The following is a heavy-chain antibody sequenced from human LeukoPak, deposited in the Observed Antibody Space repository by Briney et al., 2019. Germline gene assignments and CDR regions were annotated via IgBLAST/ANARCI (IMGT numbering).Heavy chain of an antibody. J-gene: IGHJ6*03. V-gene: IGHV3-23*01. Sequence: PGGSLRLSCAASGFTFSSYAMSWVRQAPGKGLEWVSAISGSGGSTYYADSVKGRFTISRDNSKNTLYLQMNSLRAEDTAVYYCAKRTPVVVVPAVYYYYYMDVWGKGTTVTVSS. CDR2: ISGSGGST. CDR1: GFTFSSYA. D-gene: IGHD2-2*01. CDR3: AKRTPVVVVPAVYYYYYMDV.